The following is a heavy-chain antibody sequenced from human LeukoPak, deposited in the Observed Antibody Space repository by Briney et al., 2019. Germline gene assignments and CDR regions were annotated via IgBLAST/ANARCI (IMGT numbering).Heavy chain of an antibody. Sequence: ASVKVSCKASGHILTPLSMHWVRHAPGGGLEWMGSFDPKHGETIYARKFQGRLTMTEARSTDTHYMALSRLRFEATAVYYCAKLLVADTLLDSWGEGTLVTVSS. V-gene: IGHV1-24*01. CDR2: FDPKHGET. J-gene: IGHJ4*02. CDR3: AKLLVADTLLDS. CDR1: GHILTPLS. D-gene: IGHD3-16*01.